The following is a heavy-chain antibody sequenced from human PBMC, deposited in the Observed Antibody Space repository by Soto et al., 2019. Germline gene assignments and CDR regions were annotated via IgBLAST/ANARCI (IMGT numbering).Heavy chain of an antibody. CDR2: VYHTGRT. V-gene: IGHV4-61*01. D-gene: IGHD3-3*01. Sequence: SETLAVASIVSDGSFKTGTYYWSWIRQPPGKGLEWSGYVYHTGRTSYNPSLKSRVSMSMDTSKNQFSLNLDSVTAADPAVYFCARDFAYFDSWGQGTMVTVSS. CDR1: DGSFKTGTYY. J-gene: IGHJ4*02. CDR3: ARDFAYFDS.